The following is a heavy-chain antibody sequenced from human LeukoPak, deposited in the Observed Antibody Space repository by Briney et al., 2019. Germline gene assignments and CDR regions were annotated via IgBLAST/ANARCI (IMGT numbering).Heavy chain of an antibody. V-gene: IGHV5-51*01. Sequence: GESLKISCKGSGYSLTSYWIGWVRQMPGKGLEWMGIIYPGDSDTRYSPSFQGQVTISADKSISTAYLQWSSLKASDTAMYYCARGKGLTMVRGGNYYYGMDVWGQGTTVTVSS. D-gene: IGHD3-10*01. CDR2: IYPGDSDT. J-gene: IGHJ6*02. CDR1: GYSLTSYW. CDR3: ARGKGLTMVRGGNYYYGMDV.